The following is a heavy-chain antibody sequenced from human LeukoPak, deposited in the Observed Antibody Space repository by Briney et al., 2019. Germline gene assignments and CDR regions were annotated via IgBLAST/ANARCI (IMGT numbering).Heavy chain of an antibody. Sequence: SETLSLTCAVYGGSFSGYYWSWIRQPPGKGLEWIGEINHSGSTNYNPSLKSRVTISVDTSKNQFSLKLSSVTAADTAVYYCARDGYYDSSGYYYSDYWGQGTLVTVSS. CDR3: ARDGYYDSSGYYYSDY. D-gene: IGHD3-22*01. J-gene: IGHJ4*02. V-gene: IGHV4-34*01. CDR1: GGSFSGYY. CDR2: INHSGST.